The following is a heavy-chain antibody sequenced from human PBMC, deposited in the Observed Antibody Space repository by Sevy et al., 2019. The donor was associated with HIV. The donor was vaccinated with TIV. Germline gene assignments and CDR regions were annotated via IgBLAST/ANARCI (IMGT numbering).Heavy chain of an antibody. Sequence: ASVKVSCKASGRTFNNYAISWVRQAPGQWLEWMGGIIPMLGTAYYVQKFQDRVTITADESTSTAYMELSSLRSEDTAVYYCARSISWYASFDYWGQGTLVTVSS. CDR1: GRTFNNYA. CDR2: IIPMLGTA. D-gene: IGHD6-13*01. CDR3: ARSISWYASFDY. J-gene: IGHJ4*02. V-gene: IGHV1-69*13.